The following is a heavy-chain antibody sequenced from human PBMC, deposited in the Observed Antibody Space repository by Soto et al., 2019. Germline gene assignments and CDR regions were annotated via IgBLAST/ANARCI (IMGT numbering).Heavy chain of an antibody. J-gene: IGHJ4*02. V-gene: IGHV4-59*01. CDR1: GVTISTYY. Sequence: PSETLSLTCAVSGVTISTYYWSWIRQPPGKGLGWIGYNYHSGTTNYNPSLKSRVTISVDTSKNQFSLRLTSVTAADTAIYYCVREAYIGYGHAIDHWGQGILVIVSS. CDR2: NYHSGTT. CDR3: VREAYIGYGHAIDH. D-gene: IGHD5-12*01.